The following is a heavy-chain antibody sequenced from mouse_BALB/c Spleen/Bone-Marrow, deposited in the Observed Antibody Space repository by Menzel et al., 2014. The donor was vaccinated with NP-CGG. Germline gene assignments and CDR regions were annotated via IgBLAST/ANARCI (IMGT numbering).Heavy chain of an antibody. Sequence: EVKLVESGGGLVKPGGSLKLSCAASGFTFSSYAMSWVRQTPEKRLEWVATISSGGSYTYYPDSVKGRFTISRDNAKNTLYLQMSSLRSEDTAMYYCARGGGYDWYFDVWGAGTTATVSS. V-gene: IGHV5-9-1*01. CDR2: ISSGGSYT. CDR1: GFTFSSYA. D-gene: IGHD2-2*01. J-gene: IGHJ1*01. CDR3: ARGGGYDWYFDV.